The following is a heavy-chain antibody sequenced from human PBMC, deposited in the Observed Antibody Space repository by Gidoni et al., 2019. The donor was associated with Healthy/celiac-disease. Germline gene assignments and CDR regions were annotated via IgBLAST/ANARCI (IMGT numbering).Heavy chain of an antibody. CDR2: ISAYNGNT. D-gene: IGHD3-16*02. J-gene: IGHJ4*02. CDR1: GYTFTSSG. Sequence: QVQLVPSGAEVKKPGASVKVSCKASGYTFTSSGISWVRQAPGQGLEWMGWISAYNGNTNEAQKLQGRGTMTTDTATRTAYMELRSLRSDDTAVYYCARNLWGSYLISSSAGYYFDYWGQGTLVTVSS. V-gene: IGHV1-18*01. CDR3: ARNLWGSYLISSSAGYYFDY.